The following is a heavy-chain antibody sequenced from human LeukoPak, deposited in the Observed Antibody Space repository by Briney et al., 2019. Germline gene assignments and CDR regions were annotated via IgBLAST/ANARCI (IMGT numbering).Heavy chain of an antibody. D-gene: IGHD2-2*01. CDR1: GGSISSGGYY. CDR2: IYYSGST. CDR3: ARALGRYCSSTTCYGYYFDY. Sequence: PSQTLSLTCTVSGGSISSGGYYWSWIRQHPGKGLEWIGYIYYSGSTYYNPSLKSRVTISVDTSKNQFSLKLSSVTAADTAVYYRARALGRYCSSTTCYGYYFDYWGQGTLVTVSS. J-gene: IGHJ4*02. V-gene: IGHV4-31*03.